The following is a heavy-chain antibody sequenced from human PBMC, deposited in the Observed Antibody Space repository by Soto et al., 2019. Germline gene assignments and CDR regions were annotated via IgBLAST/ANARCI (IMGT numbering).Heavy chain of an antibody. CDR2: IYYSGST. D-gene: IGHD3-10*01. CDR3: ARQRVRGVMPPYYYYGTDV. Sequence: TRSLTCTVSGGSISSGGYYWSWIRQHPGKGREWIGYIYYSGSTYYNPSLKSRVTISVDTSKNQFSLKLSSVTAADTAVYYCARQRVRGVMPPYYYYGTDVWGQGTTVTVSS. V-gene: IGHV4-31*03. CDR1: GGSISSGGYY. J-gene: IGHJ6*02.